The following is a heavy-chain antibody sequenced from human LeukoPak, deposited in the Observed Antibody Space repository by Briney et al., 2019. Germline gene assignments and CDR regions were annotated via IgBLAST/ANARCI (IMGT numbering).Heavy chain of an antibody. CDR3: ARVFLGHYGSSGAFDY. CDR1: GGSISSSTSH. D-gene: IGHD3-22*01. Sequence: KPSETLSLTCTVSGGSISSSTSHWGWIRQPPGKGLEWIGYIYYSGITDYNPSLNGRVTISMDTSKNQFSLKLSSVTTADTAVYYCARVFLGHYGSSGAFDYWGQGTLVTVSS. J-gene: IGHJ4*02. V-gene: IGHV4-61*05. CDR2: IYYSGIT.